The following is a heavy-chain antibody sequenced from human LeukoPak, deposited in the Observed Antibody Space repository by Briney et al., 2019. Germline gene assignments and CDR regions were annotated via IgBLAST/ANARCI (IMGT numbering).Heavy chain of an antibody. V-gene: IGHV3-48*03. D-gene: IGHD5-12*01. CDR3: ARDSRASITAHYDY. CDR2: ISSSGSTK. Sequence: GGSLRLSCAASGFTFSSYEMGWVRQAPGKGLEWLSYISSSGSTKYYADSVKGRFTISRDNAKNSLNLQMDSLRAEDTAVYYCARDSRASITAHYDYWGQGTLVTVSS. J-gene: IGHJ4*02. CDR1: GFTFSSYE.